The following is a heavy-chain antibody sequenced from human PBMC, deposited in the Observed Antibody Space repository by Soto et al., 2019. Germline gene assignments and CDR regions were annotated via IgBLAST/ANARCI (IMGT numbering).Heavy chain of an antibody. Sequence: SETLSLTCAVSGGSISSSNWWSWVRQPPGKGLEWIGEIYHSGSTNYNPSLKSRVTISVDKSKNQFSLKLSSVTAADTAVYYCARESRGPVAGKYWFDPWGQGTLVTVS. D-gene: IGHD6-19*01. V-gene: IGHV4-4*02. J-gene: IGHJ5*02. CDR3: ARESRGPVAGKYWFDP. CDR1: GGSISSSNW. CDR2: IYHSGST.